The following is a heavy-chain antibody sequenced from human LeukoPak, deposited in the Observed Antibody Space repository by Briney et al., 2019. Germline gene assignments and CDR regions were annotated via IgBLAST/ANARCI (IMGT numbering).Heavy chain of an antibody. CDR2: IHYPGDT. Sequence: SETLSLTCTVSGGSISTYYWSWIRQPPGKGLEWIGFIHYPGDTNYNPSLRSRVTISVDTSKNQFSLKLSSVTAADTAVYYCARVTMVRGVRSGWFDPWGQGTLVTVSS. J-gene: IGHJ5*02. V-gene: IGHV4-59*01. D-gene: IGHD3-10*01. CDR1: GGSISTYY. CDR3: ARVTMVRGVRSGWFDP.